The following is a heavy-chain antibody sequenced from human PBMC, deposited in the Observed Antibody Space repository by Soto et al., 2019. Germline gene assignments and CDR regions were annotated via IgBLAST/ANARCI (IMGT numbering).Heavy chain of an antibody. CDR1: AYTVTGYY. Sequence: ASVRIACRAAAYTVTGYYMHWVRQAPGQGLEWMGWINPNSGGTNYAQKFQGWVTMTRDTSISTAYMELSRLRSDDTAVYYCARLISGSYGDAFDICGQGSMVTVSS. CDR3: ARLISGSYGDAFDI. J-gene: IGHJ3*02. V-gene: IGHV1-2*04. D-gene: IGHD1-26*01. CDR2: INPNSGGT.